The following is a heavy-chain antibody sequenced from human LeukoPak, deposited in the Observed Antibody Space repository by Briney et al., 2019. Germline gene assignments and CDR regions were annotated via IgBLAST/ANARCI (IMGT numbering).Heavy chain of an antibody. J-gene: IGHJ4*02. Sequence: SETLSLTCTVSGASISSYYWSWIRQPPGKGLEWIGNIYYSGSTNYNPSLKSRVTMSIDTSKNQFSLNLTSVIAADTAVYYCAIDTNPASWGPGTLVTVSS. CDR1: GASISSYY. D-gene: IGHD1-14*01. CDR2: IYYSGST. V-gene: IGHV4-59*01. CDR3: AIDTNPAS.